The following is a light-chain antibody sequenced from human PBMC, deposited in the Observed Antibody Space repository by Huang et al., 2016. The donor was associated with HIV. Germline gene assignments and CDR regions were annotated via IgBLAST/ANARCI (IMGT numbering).Light chain of an antibody. CDR1: QSVSSN. J-gene: IGKJ1*01. CDR3: QQYNIWPRA. CDR2: GTS. Sequence: EIVMTQSPATLSVSPGERATLSCRASQSVSSNLAWFQQKPGQAPRLLIFGTSTRATGIPARFSGSGSGTEFTPTISSLQSEDFAVYYCQQYNIWPRAFGQGTKVEIK. V-gene: IGKV3-15*01.